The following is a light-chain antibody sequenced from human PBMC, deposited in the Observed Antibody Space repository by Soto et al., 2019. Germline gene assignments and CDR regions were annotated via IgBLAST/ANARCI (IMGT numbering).Light chain of an antibody. CDR2: WAS. V-gene: IGKV4-1*01. CDR1: QSVLYSSNDKNY. CDR3: QQYYDIPS. Sequence: DIVMSQSPGSLAVSLGERATINCKSNQSVLYSSNDKNYLAWYQQKPGQPPKLLISWASTRKSGVPDRFSGSGSGTDFTLTIRSLQAEDVAVSYCQQYYDIPSFGGGTKVEIK. J-gene: IGKJ4*01.